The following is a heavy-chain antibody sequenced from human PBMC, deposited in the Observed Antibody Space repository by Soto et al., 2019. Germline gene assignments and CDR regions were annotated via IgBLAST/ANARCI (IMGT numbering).Heavy chain of an antibody. J-gene: IGHJ6*02. V-gene: IGHV3-30*18. CDR3: AKDEGITIFGVVINYYGMDV. CDR1: GFTFSSYG. Sequence: PGGSRRLSCAASGFTFSSYGMHWVRQAPGKGLEWVAVISYDGSNKYYADSVKGRFTTSRDNSKNTLYLQMNSLRAEDTAVYYCAKDEGITIFGVVINYYGMDVWGQGTTVTVSS. CDR2: ISYDGSNK. D-gene: IGHD3-3*01.